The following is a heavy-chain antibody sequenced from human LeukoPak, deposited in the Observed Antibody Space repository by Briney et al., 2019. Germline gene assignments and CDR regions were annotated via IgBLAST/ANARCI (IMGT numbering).Heavy chain of an antibody. J-gene: IGHJ4*02. CDR3: ARAMESSSWYYFDY. Sequence: GGSLRLSCAASGFTFSSYSMNWVRQAPGKGLEWVSYISSSSSTIYYADSVKGRFTISRDNAKNSLYLQMNSLRAEDTAVYYCARAMESSSWYYFDYWGQGTLVTVSS. CDR2: ISSSSSTI. V-gene: IGHV3-48*04. CDR1: GFTFSSYS. D-gene: IGHD6-13*01.